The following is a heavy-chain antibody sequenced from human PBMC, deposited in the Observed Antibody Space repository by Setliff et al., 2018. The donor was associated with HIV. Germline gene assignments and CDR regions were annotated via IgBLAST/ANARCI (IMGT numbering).Heavy chain of an antibody. D-gene: IGHD3-16*01. Sequence: SETLSLTCTVSGGSISSHYWSWIRQPPGKGLEWIGYIYYSGSTNYNPSLKSRVTISVDTSKNQFSLKLSSVTAADTAVYYCARGGYYYYFGVDVWGQGTTVTAP. J-gene: IGHJ6*02. CDR2: IYYSGST. CDR3: ARGGYYYYFGVDV. CDR1: GGSISSHY. V-gene: IGHV4-59*08.